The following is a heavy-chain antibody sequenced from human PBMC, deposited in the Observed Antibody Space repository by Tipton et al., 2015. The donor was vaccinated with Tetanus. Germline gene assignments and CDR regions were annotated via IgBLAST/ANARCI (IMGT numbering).Heavy chain of an antibody. CDR3: SRSADNWFDP. J-gene: IGHJ5*02. CDR1: GGSLSSGTYY. CDR2: IYYNGNT. V-gene: IGHV4-39*01. Sequence: VKPSETLSLTCTVSGGSLSSGTYYWGWIRQPPGKGLEWIGNIYYNGNTLQNPSLKSRVTLSLDKSKNQFSLKLRSVTAADTAVYYCSRSADNWFDPWGQGTLVTVSS.